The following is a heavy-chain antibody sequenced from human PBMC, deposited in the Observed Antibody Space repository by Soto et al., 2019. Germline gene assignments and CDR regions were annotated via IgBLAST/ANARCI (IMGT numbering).Heavy chain of an antibody. CDR1: GFTFSNAW. D-gene: IGHD5-12*01. Sequence: EVQLVESGGGLVKPGGSLRLSCAASGFTFSNAWMNWVRQAPGKGLEWVGRIKSKTDGGTTDYAAHVKGRFTISREDSKNTLYLQMNSLKTEDTAVYYCTTGSYSGYDLRPDYWGQGTLVTVSS. CDR2: IKSKTDGGTT. J-gene: IGHJ4*02. V-gene: IGHV3-15*07. CDR3: TTGSYSGYDLRPDY.